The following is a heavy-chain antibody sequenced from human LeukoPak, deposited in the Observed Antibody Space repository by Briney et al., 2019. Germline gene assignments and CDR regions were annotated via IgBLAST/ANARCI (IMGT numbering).Heavy chain of an antibody. V-gene: IGHV1-46*01. D-gene: IGHD4-23*01. CDR2: INPSGGST. Sequence: ASVKVSCKASGYTFTSYYMHWVRQAPGQGLEWMGIINPSGGSTSYAQKFQGRVTMTRDTSTSTVYMELSSLRSEDTAVYYCARPTRPGGNREAFSFDHWGQGTLVTVSS. CDR1: GYTFTSYY. CDR3: ARPTRPGGNREAFSFDH. J-gene: IGHJ4*02.